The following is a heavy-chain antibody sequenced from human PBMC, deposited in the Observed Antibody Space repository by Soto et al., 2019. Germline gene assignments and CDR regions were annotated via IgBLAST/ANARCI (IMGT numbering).Heavy chain of an antibody. CDR1: GYSFTSYW. CDR2: IYPGDSDT. J-gene: IGHJ6*02. V-gene: IGHV5-51*01. Sequence: GESLKISFKGSGYSFTSYWIVWVRQMPGKGLEWMGSIYPGDSDTRYSPSFQGRVTISADKSINTAYLQWDSLKASDTAMYFCARHKGYCSGVSCYGMDVWGQGATVTVSS. D-gene: IGHD2-15*01. CDR3: ARHKGYCSGVSCYGMDV.